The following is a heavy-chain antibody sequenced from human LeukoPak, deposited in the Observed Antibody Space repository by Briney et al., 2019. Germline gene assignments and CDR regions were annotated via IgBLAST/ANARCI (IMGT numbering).Heavy chain of an antibody. Sequence: GGSLRLSCAASGFPFGDYAMNWFRQAPGKGLEWVGFIRSKTYGGTGEYAASVKGRFTISRDDSKSIAHLQMNSLKTEDTAVYYCTRSESGTYKGGFDFWGQGTLVTVSS. J-gene: IGHJ4*02. CDR3: TRSESGTYKGGFDF. CDR2: IRSKTYGGTG. D-gene: IGHD1-26*01. V-gene: IGHV3-49*03. CDR1: GFPFGDYA.